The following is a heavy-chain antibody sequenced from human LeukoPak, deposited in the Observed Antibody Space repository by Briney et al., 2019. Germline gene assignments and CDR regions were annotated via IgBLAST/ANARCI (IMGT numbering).Heavy chain of an antibody. Sequence: PGGSLRLSCAASGFTFSSYEMHWVRQAPGKGLEWVSLIIASSGSTIYADSVKGRFTISRDNSKNTLYLQMNSLRAEDTAVYYCAKGAYDYIEMGYFDYWGQGALVTVSS. CDR2: IIASSGST. V-gene: IGHV3-23*01. D-gene: IGHD5-12*01. CDR3: AKGAYDYIEMGYFDY. J-gene: IGHJ4*02. CDR1: GFTFSSYE.